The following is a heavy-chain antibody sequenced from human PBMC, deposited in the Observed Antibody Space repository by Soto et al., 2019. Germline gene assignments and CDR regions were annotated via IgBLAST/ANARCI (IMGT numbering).Heavy chain of an antibody. V-gene: IGHV4-34*01. CDR1: GGSFSGYY. CDR3: ARGLRQQLAYYYYYYYMDV. D-gene: IGHD6-13*01. CDR2: INHSGST. Sequence: SETLSLTCAVYGGSFSGYYWSWIRQPPGKGLEWIGEINHSGSTNYNPSLKSRVTISVDTSKNQFSLKLSSVTAADTAVYYCARGLRQQLAYYYYYYYMDVWVKGTTVTVSS. J-gene: IGHJ6*03.